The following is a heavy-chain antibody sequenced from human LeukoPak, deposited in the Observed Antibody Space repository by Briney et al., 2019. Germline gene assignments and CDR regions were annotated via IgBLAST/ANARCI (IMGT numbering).Heavy chain of an antibody. Sequence: GESLRLSCEASGFTFTTYWLGRVRQPPGKGLEWVANIKQDGTEKYYVDSVKGRFTISRDNAKNSLYLQMNSLRAEDTAVYYCAELGITMIGGVWGKGTTVTISS. CDR1: GFTFTTYW. V-gene: IGHV3-7*01. CDR3: AELGITMIGGV. D-gene: IGHD3-10*02. CDR2: IKQDGTEK. J-gene: IGHJ6*04.